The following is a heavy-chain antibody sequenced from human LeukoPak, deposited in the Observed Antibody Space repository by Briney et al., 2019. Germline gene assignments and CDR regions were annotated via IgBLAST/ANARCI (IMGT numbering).Heavy chain of an antibody. CDR3: ARGRLKSITGTLPRFDP. Sequence: SETLSLTCAVSGYSISSGYYWGWLRQPPGKGLEWIGSIYHSGSTYYNPSLKSRVTISVDTSKNQFSLKLSSVTAADTAVYYCARGRLKSITGTLPRFDPWGQGTLVTVSS. CDR2: IYHSGST. D-gene: IGHD1-20*01. CDR1: GYSISSGYY. J-gene: IGHJ5*02. V-gene: IGHV4-38-2*01.